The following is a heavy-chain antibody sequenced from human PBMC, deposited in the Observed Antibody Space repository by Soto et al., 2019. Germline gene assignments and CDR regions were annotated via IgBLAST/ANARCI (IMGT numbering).Heavy chain of an antibody. CDR3: TRTMTTAAFDI. V-gene: IGHV3-73*02. CDR1: GFTFSGSA. D-gene: IGHD4-17*01. Sequence: EVQLVESGGGLVQPGGSLKLSCAASGFTFSGSAMHWVRQASGKGLEWVGRIRSKANSYATAYAASVKGRFIISRDDSKNTAYLQMNSLKPEDTAFYYCTRTMTTAAFDIWGQGTMVTVSS. CDR2: IRSKANSYAT. J-gene: IGHJ3*02.